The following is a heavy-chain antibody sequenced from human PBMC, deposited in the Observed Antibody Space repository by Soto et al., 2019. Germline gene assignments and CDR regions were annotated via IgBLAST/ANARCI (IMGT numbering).Heavy chain of an antibody. J-gene: IGHJ4*02. CDR3: ERVRDGYNEDY. CDR1: GGSISSGGYY. D-gene: IGHD5-12*01. Sequence: QVQLQESGPGLVKPSQTLSLICTVSGGSISSGGYYWSWIRQHPGKGLEWIGYIYYSGSTYYNPSLPSRVTIPVDTSKNQFSLKLSSVTAADTAVYYCERVRDGYNEDYWGQGTLVTVSS. CDR2: IYYSGST. V-gene: IGHV4-31*03.